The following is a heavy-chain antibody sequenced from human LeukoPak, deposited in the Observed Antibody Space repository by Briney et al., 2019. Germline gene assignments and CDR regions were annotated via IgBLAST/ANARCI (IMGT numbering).Heavy chain of an antibody. CDR1: GYTFTGYY. J-gene: IGHJ4*02. D-gene: IGHD3-22*01. CDR2: INPNSGGA. Sequence: ASVKVSCKASGYTFTGYYMHWARQAPGQGLEWMGWINPNSGGANYAQKFQGRVTMTRDTSISIAYMEVSRLTPDDTAVYYCARDYATGGYYSDYWGQGTLVTVS. V-gene: IGHV1-2*02. CDR3: ARDYATGGYYSDY.